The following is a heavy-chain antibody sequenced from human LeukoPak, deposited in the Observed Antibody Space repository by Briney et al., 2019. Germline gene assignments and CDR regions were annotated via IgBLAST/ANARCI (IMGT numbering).Heavy chain of an antibody. Sequence: ASVKVSCKASGGTFSSYAISWVRQAPGQGLEWMGGIIPIFGTANYAQKFQGRVTITADESTSTAYMELSSLRSEDTAVYYCAMVVKFRGVSVFDPWRQGTLVTVSS. V-gene: IGHV1-69*13. D-gene: IGHD3-16*02. CDR3: AMVVKFRGVSVFDP. J-gene: IGHJ5*02. CDR1: GGTFSSYA. CDR2: IIPIFGTA.